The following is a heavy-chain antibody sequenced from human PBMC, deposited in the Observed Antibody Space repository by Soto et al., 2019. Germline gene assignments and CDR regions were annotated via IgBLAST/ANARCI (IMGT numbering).Heavy chain of an antibody. Sequence: GGSLRLSCAASGFTFSSYAMSWVRQAPGKGLEWVSAISGSGGSTYYADSVKGRFTISRDNSKNTLYLQMNSLRAEDTAVYYCAKDTRPHHYYYMDVWGKGTTVTVSS. V-gene: IGHV3-23*01. CDR2: ISGSGGST. J-gene: IGHJ6*03. CDR1: GFTFSSYA. D-gene: IGHD1-1*01. CDR3: AKDTRPHHYYYMDV.